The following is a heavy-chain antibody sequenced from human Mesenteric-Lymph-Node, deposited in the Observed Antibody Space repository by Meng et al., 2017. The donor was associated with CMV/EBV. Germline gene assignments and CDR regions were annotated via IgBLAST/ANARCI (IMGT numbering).Heavy chain of an antibody. CDR3: ATLKVEAATPYYGMDV. D-gene: IGHD2-15*01. V-gene: IGHV3-7*01. CDR1: GFTFSSYA. J-gene: IGHJ6*02. CDR2: IKQDGSEK. Sequence: GESLKISCAASGFTFSSYAMHWVRQAPGKGLEWVANIKQDGSEKYYVDSVKGRFTISRDNAKNSLYLQMNSLRAEDTAVYYCATLKVEAATPYYGMDVWGQGTTVTVSS.